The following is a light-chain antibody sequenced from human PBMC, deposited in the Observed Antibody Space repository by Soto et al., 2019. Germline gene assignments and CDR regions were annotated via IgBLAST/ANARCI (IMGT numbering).Light chain of an antibody. J-gene: IGKJ4*01. CDR2: DAS. V-gene: IGKV3-11*01. CDR3: QQRSNWPPVT. CDR1: QSVSNY. Sequence: ELVLTQSPATLSLSPGERATLSCRASQSVSNYLAWYQQKPGQAPRLLIYDASNRASGIPDRFSGSGSGTDFSLTSSSLDTEDFAVYYCQQRSNWPPVTFGGGTKVAIK.